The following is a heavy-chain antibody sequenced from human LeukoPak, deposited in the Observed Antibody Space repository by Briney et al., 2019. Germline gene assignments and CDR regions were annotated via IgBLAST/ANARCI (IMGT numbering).Heavy chain of an antibody. CDR2: INPNSGGT. V-gene: IGHV1-2*02. CDR1: GYTFTGYY. Sequence: ASVKVSCKASGYTFTGYYMHWVRQAPGQGLEWMGWINPNSGGTDYAQKFQGRVSMTRDTSISTAYMELSRLRSDDTAVYYCARVFTWDYYGSGKHLVNYYYGMDVWGQGTTVTVSS. J-gene: IGHJ6*02. D-gene: IGHD3-10*01. CDR3: ARVFTWDYYGSGKHLVNYYYGMDV.